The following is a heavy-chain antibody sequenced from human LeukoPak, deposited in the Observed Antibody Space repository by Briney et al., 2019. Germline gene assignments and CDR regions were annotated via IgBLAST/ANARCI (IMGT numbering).Heavy chain of an antibody. Sequence: GGSLRLSCAASGFTFSSYAMSWVRQAPGKGLEWVANIKQDGSEKYYVDSVKGRFTISRDNAKNSLYLQMNSLRAEDTAVYYCASLGALTRRGFGMDVWGQGTTVTVSS. CDR3: ASLGALTRRGFGMDV. CDR1: GFTFSSYA. CDR2: IKQDGSEK. J-gene: IGHJ6*02. D-gene: IGHD2-15*01. V-gene: IGHV3-7*01.